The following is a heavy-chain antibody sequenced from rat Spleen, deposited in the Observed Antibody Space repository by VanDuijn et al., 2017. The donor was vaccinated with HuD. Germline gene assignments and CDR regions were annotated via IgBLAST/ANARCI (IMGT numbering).Heavy chain of an antibody. V-gene: IGHV5-20*01. D-gene: IGHD1-6*01. CDR3: TTMYTTDYYFDY. J-gene: IGHJ2*01. Sequence: EMQLVESGGGLVQPGRSMKLSCAASGFTFSNYDMAWVSQAPTKGLEWVASLRSDGSSTYSRDSAKGRFTISSDNAKSTLYLQMDSLRSEDTATYYCTTMYTTDYYFDYWGQGVMVTVSS. CDR2: LRSDGSST. CDR1: GFTFSNYD.